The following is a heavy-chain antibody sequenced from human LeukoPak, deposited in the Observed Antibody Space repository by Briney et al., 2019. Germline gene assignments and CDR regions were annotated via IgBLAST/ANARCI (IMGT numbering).Heavy chain of an antibody. CDR2: MYLHGSTT. V-gene: IGHV3-43*02. J-gene: IGHJ4*02. Sequence: PGGSLRLSCAPSGFPFDDYAMLGVRRAPGKGLDGVYLMYLHGSTTSYADSVKGRFTISRDNSKNSLFLQMNSLRTEDTALYYCTKGATYYYDSSGYYNPGYWGQGTLVTVSS. D-gene: IGHD3-22*01. CDR1: GFPFDDYA. CDR3: TKGATYYYDSSGYYNPGY.